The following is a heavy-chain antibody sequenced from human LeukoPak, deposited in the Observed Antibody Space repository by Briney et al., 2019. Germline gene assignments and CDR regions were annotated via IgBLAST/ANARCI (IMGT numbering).Heavy chain of an antibody. CDR3: ARRSAVGLGWFDP. V-gene: IGHV4-39*01. D-gene: IGHD6-19*01. CDR2: IYYSGST. Sequence: PSATLSLTCTVSGGSISSSSYYWGWIRQPPGKGLEWIGSIYYSGSTYYNPSLKSRVTISVDTSKNQFSLKLSSVTAADTAVYYCARRSAVGLGWFDPWGQGTLVTVSS. J-gene: IGHJ5*02. CDR1: GGSISSSSYY.